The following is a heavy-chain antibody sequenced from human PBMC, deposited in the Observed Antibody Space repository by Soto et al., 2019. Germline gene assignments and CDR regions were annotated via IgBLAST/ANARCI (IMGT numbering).Heavy chain of an antibody. CDR1: GYSITNYW. Sequence: PGESLKISCKGSGYSITNYWIGWVRQMPGKGLEWMGIICPDDSDTRYSPSFQGQVTISADKSISTAYLQWSSLKASDTAMYFCARVFLTGYRFDYWGQGTLVTVSS. J-gene: IGHJ4*02. D-gene: IGHD3-9*01. V-gene: IGHV5-51*03. CDR2: ICPDDSDT. CDR3: ARVFLTGYRFDY.